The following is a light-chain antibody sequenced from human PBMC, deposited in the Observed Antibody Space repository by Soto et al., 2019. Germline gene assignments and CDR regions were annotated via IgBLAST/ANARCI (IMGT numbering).Light chain of an antibody. Sequence: EIVLTQSPGTLSLSPGERATLSCRASQSVSSSYLAWSQQKPGQAPRLLIYSASSRATAIPDRFSGSGSGTDFTLTISSLEPEDFAVYYCQQYGSSPRVTFGGGTKVESK. CDR1: QSVSSSY. CDR2: SAS. J-gene: IGKJ4*01. CDR3: QQYGSSPRVT. V-gene: IGKV3-20*01.